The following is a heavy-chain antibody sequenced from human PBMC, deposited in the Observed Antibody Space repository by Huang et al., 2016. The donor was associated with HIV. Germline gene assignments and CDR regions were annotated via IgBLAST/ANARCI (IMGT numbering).Heavy chain of an antibody. D-gene: IGHD6-13*01. CDR1: GFSLDSFT. J-gene: IGHJ4*02. CDR3: VKDRGQQLSPFDS. Sequence: EVQLVDSGGGLVKPGGSLRLSCAASGFSLDSFTMFWFRQTPAKGLQWVASISPSSSFIEYADSVKGRFSISRDNAKNSLYLQMNRLRGEDTAVYYCVKDRGQQLSPFDSWGQGTLVTVSS. V-gene: IGHV3-21*01. CDR2: ISPSSSFI.